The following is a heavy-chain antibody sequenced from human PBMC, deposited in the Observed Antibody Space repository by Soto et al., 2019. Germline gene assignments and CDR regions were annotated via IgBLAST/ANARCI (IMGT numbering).Heavy chain of an antibody. V-gene: IGHV4-59*01. CDR3: ARVSMSTVSWGFDP. J-gene: IGHJ5*02. CDR2: IYNSGST. D-gene: IGHD4-4*01. CDR1: ADSITSNH. Sequence: PSETLSRTCAVSADSITSNHGNWSRPPPGRGLEWIGYIYNSGSTKYNPSLKSRVIISVDTSKNQLSLKLSSVTAADTAVYYCARVSMSTVSWGFDPWGQGTLVTVSS.